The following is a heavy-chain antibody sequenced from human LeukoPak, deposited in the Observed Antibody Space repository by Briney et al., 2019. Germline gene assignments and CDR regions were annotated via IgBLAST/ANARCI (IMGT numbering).Heavy chain of an antibody. CDR2: ISYDGSNI. CDR3: VRLIVVPAAPTDY. Sequence: PGRSLRLSCAASGFTFSSYAMHWVRQAPGKGLEWVAVISYDGSNIYYADSVKGRFTISRDNSKNTLYLQMNSLRAEDTAVYYCVRLIVVPAAPTDYWGQGTLVTVSS. V-gene: IGHV3-30*04. CDR1: GFTFSSYA. J-gene: IGHJ4*02. D-gene: IGHD2-2*01.